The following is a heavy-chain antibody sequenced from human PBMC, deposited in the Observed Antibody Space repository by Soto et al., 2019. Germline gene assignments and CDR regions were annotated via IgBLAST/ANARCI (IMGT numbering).Heavy chain of an antibody. Sequence: PSETLSLTCAVSSGSISSSNWWSWVRQPPGKGLEWIGEIYHSGSTNYNPSLKSRVTISVDKSKNQFSLKLSSVTAADTAVYYCARVPPEDDYGVFTEWFDPWGQGTLVTVPS. D-gene: IGHD4-17*01. J-gene: IGHJ5*02. V-gene: IGHV4-4*02. CDR1: SGSISSSNW. CDR2: IYHSGST. CDR3: ARVPPEDDYGVFTEWFDP.